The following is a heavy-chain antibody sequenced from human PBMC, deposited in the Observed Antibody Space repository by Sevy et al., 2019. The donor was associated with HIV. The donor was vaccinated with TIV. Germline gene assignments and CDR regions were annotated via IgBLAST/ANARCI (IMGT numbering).Heavy chain of an antibody. J-gene: IGHJ4*02. Sequence: GGSLRLSCAASGFTFNIYSMNGVRQAPGKGLEWVLYIGGGTSSICYADSVKGRFTLSRDNAKNSLYLQMNSLRDEDTAVYYCAKDRGVRGVQFDYWGQGTLVTVSS. V-gene: IGHV3-48*02. D-gene: IGHD3-10*01. CDR1: GFTFNIYS. CDR2: IGGGTSSI. CDR3: AKDRGVRGVQFDY.